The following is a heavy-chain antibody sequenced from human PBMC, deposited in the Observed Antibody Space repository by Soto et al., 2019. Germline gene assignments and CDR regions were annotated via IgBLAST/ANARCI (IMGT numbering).Heavy chain of an antibody. CDR3: ATGYCSGGSCYPPAYFDY. D-gene: IGHD2-15*01. CDR1: KFTICRYW. J-gene: IGHJ4*02. CDR2: IKQDGSEK. Sequence: PLRPLTLSCPASKFTICRYWMNLVRQAPGKGLEWVANIKQDGSEKYYVDSVKGRFTISRDNAKNSLYLQTNSLRAEDTAVYYCATGYCSGGSCYPPAYFDYWGQGTLVTVSS. V-gene: IGHV3-7*01.